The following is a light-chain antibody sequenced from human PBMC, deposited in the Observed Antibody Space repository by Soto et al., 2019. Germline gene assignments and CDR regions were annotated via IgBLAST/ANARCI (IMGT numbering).Light chain of an antibody. CDR3: STWDDSLDGPV. V-gene: IGLV1-44*01. J-gene: IGLJ2*01. CDR2: NNN. Sequence: QSVLPQPPSASGAPGQRVTISCSGSRSNIGSQVGQWFQHIPGTAPKLLMQNNNERPSGVPDRFSGSKSGTSASLDISGLQSEYEGEDYCSTWDDSLDGPVFVGGTKLTVL. CDR1: RSNIGSQV.